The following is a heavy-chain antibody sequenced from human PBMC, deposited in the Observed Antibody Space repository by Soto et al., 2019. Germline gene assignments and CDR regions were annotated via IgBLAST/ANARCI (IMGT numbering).Heavy chain of an antibody. CDR3: AREVGATFQH. D-gene: IGHD1-26*01. CDR2: ISGSGGST. J-gene: IGHJ1*01. Sequence: GGSLSLSCAASGFTFSSYAMSRVRQAPGKGLEWVSAISGSGGSTYYADSVKGRFTISRDNSKNTLYLQMNSLRAEDTAVYYCAREVGATFQHWGQGTLVTVSS. CDR1: GFTFSSYA. V-gene: IGHV3-23*01.